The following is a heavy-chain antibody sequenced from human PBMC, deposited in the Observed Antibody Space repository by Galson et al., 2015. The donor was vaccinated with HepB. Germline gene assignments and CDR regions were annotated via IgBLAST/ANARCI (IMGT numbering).Heavy chain of an antibody. V-gene: IGHV3-23*01. CDR2: ISGSGGST. J-gene: IGHJ4*02. CDR3: ARETSYTYVWGSYRYYDF. D-gene: IGHD3-16*02. Sequence: SLRLSCAASGFTFSSYAMSWVRQAPGKGLEWVSAISGSGGSTYYADSVKGQVTISADKSIATAYLQWTTLRASDTGIYYCARETSYTYVWGSYRYYDFWGQGTLVTVSS. CDR1: GFTFSSYA.